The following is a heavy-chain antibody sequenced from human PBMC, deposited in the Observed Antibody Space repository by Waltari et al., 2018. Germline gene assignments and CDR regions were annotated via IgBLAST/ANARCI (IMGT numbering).Heavy chain of an antibody. J-gene: IGHJ6*02. CDR1: GGSFSGYY. Sequence: QVQLQQWGAGLLKPSETLSLTCAVYGGSFSGYYWSWIRQPPGKGLAWIGEINHSGSTNYNPSLKSRVTISVDTSKNQFSLKLSSVTAADTAVYYCARGRMGYDFWSGYYGYYYYGMDVWGQGTTVTVSS. CDR3: ARGRMGYDFWSGYYGYYYYGMDV. CDR2: INHSGST. D-gene: IGHD3-3*01. V-gene: IGHV4-34*01.